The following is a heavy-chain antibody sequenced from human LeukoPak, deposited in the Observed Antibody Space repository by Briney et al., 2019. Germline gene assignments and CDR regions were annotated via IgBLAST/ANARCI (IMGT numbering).Heavy chain of an antibody. D-gene: IGHD1-26*01. CDR3: LKDLNSGSYSAY. V-gene: IGHV3-64D*08. CDR1: GFTFSTSP. CDR2: IGSSGSST. Sequence: SGGSLRLSCSASGFTFSTSPMYWVRQAPGKGLEYVSAIGSSGSSTYYADSVKGRFIISRDNSKNTLYLQMSSLGLEDTAIYYCLKDLNSGSYSAYWGQGTLVTVSS. J-gene: IGHJ4*02.